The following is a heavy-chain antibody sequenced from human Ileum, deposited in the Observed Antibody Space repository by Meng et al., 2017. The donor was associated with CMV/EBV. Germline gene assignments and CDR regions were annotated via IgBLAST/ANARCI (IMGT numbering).Heavy chain of an antibody. J-gene: IGHJ3*02. CDR2: ISSSGATK. Sequence: GGSLRLSCTTSGFSFSGYEMDWVRQAPGKGLEWVSYISSSGATKYYADSVKGRFTISRDNARNSLYLQMNSLRAEDTGVYYCARDGSPSFGVGIAAFDMWGQGTMVTVSS. CDR3: ARDGSPSFGVGIAAFDM. D-gene: IGHD3-3*01. CDR1: GFSFSGYE. V-gene: IGHV3-48*03.